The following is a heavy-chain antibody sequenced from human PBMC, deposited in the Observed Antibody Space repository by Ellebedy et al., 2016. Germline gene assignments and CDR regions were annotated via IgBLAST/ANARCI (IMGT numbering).Heavy chain of an antibody. V-gene: IGHV5-51*01. CDR1: GYNFNNYW. J-gene: IGHJ1*01. CDR3: ARHCRSASCHSDNEYFQH. CDR2: IHPGDSYI. Sequence: GESLKISCQGSGYNFNNYWIAWVRQMPGKGLEWMGIIHPGDSYIRYSPPFQGQVTISADRSTNTAYLQWSSLKASDSAMYYCARHCRSASCHSDNEYFQHWGQGALVTVSS. D-gene: IGHD2-2*01.